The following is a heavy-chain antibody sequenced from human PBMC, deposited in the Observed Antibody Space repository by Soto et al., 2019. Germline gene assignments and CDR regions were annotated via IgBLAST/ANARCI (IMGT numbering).Heavy chain of an antibody. CDR2: ISTYSGDT. D-gene: IGHD5-12*01. Sequence: QVHLVQSGVEVKTPGASVKVSCQASGYTFFTYDISWVRQAPGQGLEWMGWISTYSGDTKYAQKFQARVTMTTDTSTTTAYLELRSLRSDDTAVYYCARHHGPTTSENWFDPWGQGTLVPVSS. J-gene: IGHJ5*02. CDR3: ARHHGPTTSENWFDP. V-gene: IGHV1-18*01. CDR1: GYTFFTYD.